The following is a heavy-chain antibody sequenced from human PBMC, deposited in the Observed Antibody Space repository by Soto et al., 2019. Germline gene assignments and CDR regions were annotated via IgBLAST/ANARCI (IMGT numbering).Heavy chain of an antibody. V-gene: IGHV4-30-2*01. CDR1: GGSISSGGYS. CDR3: AHSRDDYGDDYYFDY. CDR2: IYHSGST. J-gene: IGHJ4*02. Sequence: SETLSLTCAVSGGSISSGGYSWSWIRQPPGKGLEWIGYIYHSGSTYYNPSLKSRVTISVDRSKNQFSLKLSSVTAADTAVYYCAHSRDDYGDDYYFDYWGQGTLVTVSS. D-gene: IGHD4-17*01.